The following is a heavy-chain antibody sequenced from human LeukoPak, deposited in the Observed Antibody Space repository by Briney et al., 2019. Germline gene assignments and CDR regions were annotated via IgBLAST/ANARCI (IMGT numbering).Heavy chain of an antibody. D-gene: IGHD4-17*01. J-gene: IGHJ4*02. V-gene: IGHV4-31*03. CDR1: GGSISSGGYY. CDR2: IYYSGTA. Sequence: PSETLSPTCTVSGGSISSGGYYWSWVRQHPEKGLEWIGYIYYSGTAYYNPSLKSRVTMSVDTSKNQFSLKLDSVTAADTAVYYCARFSNDHGVKFDYWGQGTLVTVSS. CDR3: ARFSNDHGVKFDY.